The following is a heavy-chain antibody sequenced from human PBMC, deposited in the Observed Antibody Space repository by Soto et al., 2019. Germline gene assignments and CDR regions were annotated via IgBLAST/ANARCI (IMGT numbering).Heavy chain of an antibody. J-gene: IGHJ5*01. CDR3: AKARCSTNDCYVPDS. CDR2: ISASGGKP. CDR1: GFTFRSYT. Sequence: DVQLVESGGGMVQPGVSLRLSCAASGFTFRSYTMSWVLQAPGKGLEWISSISASGGKPSYADSVQGRFIISRDNLMNTVSLQMSSLRAEDTAMYYCAKARCSTNDCYVPDSRGQGTLVTVSS. V-gene: IGHV3-23*04. D-gene: IGHD2-2*01.